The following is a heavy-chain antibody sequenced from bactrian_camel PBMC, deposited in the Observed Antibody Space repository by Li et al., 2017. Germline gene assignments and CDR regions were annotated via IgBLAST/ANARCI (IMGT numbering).Heavy chain of an antibody. V-gene: IGHV3S1*01. D-gene: IGHD6*01. J-gene: IGHJ4*01. CDR3: ATVRLWGRSFLGGTYNY. Sequence: VQLVESGGGSVQAGGSLRLSCAASGYTPTIGCMIWFRQAPGKEREGVSSISVGSDNTVYADSVKGRFTISLDNAKRTVYLQLDSLKTEDTAMYYCATVRLWGRSFLGGTYNYWGQGTQVTVS. CDR2: ISVGSDNT. CDR1: GYTPTIGC.